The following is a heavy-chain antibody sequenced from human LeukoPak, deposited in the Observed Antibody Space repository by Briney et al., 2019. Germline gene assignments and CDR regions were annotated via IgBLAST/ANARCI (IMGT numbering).Heavy chain of an antibody. CDR3: ATDLSGYDSPTYLDY. J-gene: IGHJ4*02. CDR1: GFTFSSYA. V-gene: IGHV3-23*01. CDR2: ISGSGGST. Sequence: GGSLRLSCAASGFTFSSYAMSWVRQAPGKGLEWVSAISGSGGSTYYADSVKGRFTISRDNSKNTLYLQMNSLRAEDTAVYYCATDLSGYDSPTYLDYWGQGTLVTVSS. D-gene: IGHD5-12*01.